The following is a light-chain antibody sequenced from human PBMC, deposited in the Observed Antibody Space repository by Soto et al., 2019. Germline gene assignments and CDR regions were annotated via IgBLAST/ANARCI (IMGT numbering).Light chain of an antibody. CDR3: QQTFNVPPWT. CDR1: QAIRND. Sequence: AIQMTQSPSSLSASGGDIVTITFRSSQAIRNDLGWYQQKPGKAPTLLIFGASNLQRGVPSRFSGSGSGTDFTLTINNLQPEDFATYFCQQTFNVPPWTFGQGTKVDIK. V-gene: IGKV1-6*01. J-gene: IGKJ1*01. CDR2: GAS.